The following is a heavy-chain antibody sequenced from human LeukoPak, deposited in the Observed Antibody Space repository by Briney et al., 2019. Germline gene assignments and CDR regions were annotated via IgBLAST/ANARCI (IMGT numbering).Heavy chain of an antibody. D-gene: IGHD2-15*01. CDR1: GYTFTSYG. V-gene: IGHV1-18*01. Sequence: ASVKVSCKASGYTFTSYGISWVRQAPGQGLEWMGWISAYNGNTNYAQKLQGRVTMTTDTSTSTAYMELRSLRSDDTAVYYCARGRNCSGGSCYSDYYYYMDVWGKGTTVTVSS. J-gene: IGHJ6*03. CDR2: ISAYNGNT. CDR3: ARGRNCSGGSCYSDYYYYMDV.